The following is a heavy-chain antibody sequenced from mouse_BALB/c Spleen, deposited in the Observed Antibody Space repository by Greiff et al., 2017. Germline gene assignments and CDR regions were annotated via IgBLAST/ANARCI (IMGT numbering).Heavy chain of an antibody. V-gene: IGHV5-17*02. CDR2: ISSGSSTI. CDR3: ARELRGPWFAY. J-gene: IGHJ3*01. D-gene: IGHD1-1*01. CDR1: GFTFSSFG. Sequence: DVQLVESGGGLVQPGGSRKLSCAASGFTFSSFGMHWVRQAPEKGLEWVAYISSGSSTIYYADTVKGRFTISRDNPKNTLFLQMTSLRSEDTAMYYCARELRGPWFAYWGQGTLVTVSA.